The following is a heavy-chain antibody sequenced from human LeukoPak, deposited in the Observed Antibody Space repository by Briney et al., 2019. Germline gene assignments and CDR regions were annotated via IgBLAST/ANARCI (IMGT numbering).Heavy chain of an antibody. Sequence: SETLSLACTVSGSISGYYWSWIRQPPGKGLEWIGYIYTSGSTNYNPSLESRVTISVDTSKNQFSLDLSSVTAADTAVYYCARQKCTSASCLTKNAFDIWGQGTMVTVSS. CDR2: IYTSGST. D-gene: IGHD2-2*01. CDR1: GSISGYY. J-gene: IGHJ3*02. V-gene: IGHV4-4*09. CDR3: ARQKCTSASCLTKNAFDI.